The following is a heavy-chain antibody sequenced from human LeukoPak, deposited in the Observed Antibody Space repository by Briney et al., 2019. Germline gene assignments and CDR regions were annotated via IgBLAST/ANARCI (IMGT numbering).Heavy chain of an antibody. CDR2: ISANNGDT. V-gene: IGHV1-18*01. CDR1: GYTFTSYG. CDR3: ATHYYGSGSYPYYYYYYGMDV. Sequence: ASVKVSCKASGYTFTSYGIAWVRQAPGQGLQWMGWISANNGDTSYSQKLQGRVTMTTDTSTNTAYMELRSLTSDDTAVYYCATHYYGSGSYPYYYYYYGMDVWGQGTTVTVSS. J-gene: IGHJ6*02. D-gene: IGHD3-10*01.